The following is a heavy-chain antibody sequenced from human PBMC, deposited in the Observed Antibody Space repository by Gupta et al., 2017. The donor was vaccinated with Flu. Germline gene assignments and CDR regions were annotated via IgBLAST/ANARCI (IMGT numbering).Heavy chain of an antibody. Sequence: EQVVESGGGVVQPGRSLRLSCVASGFSFSNYGIHWVRQAPGKGLEWVADISYDGSNEYYADSVKGRFSISRDNSRNTLYLQMNSLKTEDTAVYYCAKDWKGYRNIYGMNVWGPGTTVIVSS. CDR1: GFSFSNYG. CDR2: ISYDGSNE. D-gene: IGHD6-13*01. CDR3: AKDWKGYRNIYGMNV. V-gene: IGHV3-30*18. J-gene: IGHJ6*02.